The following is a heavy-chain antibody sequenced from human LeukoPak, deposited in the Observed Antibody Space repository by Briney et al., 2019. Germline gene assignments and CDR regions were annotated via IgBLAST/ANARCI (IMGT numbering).Heavy chain of an antibody. D-gene: IGHD6-19*01. Sequence: SETLSLTCTVSGGSISSYYWSWIRQPAGKGLEWIGRIYTSGSTNYNPSLKSRVTMSVDTSKNQFSLKLSSVTAADTAVYYCARAGYSSGRDTFDYWGQGTLVTVSS. CDR3: ARAGYSSGRDTFDY. V-gene: IGHV4-4*07. CDR2: IYTSGST. J-gene: IGHJ4*02. CDR1: GGSISSYY.